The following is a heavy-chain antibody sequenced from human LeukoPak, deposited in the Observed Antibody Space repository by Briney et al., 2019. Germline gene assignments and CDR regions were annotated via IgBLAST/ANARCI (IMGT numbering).Heavy chain of an antibody. Sequence: SQTLSLTCAVSGGSISSGGYSWSWIRQPPGKGLEWIGYIYHSGSTYYNPSLKSRVTISVDRSKNQFSLKLSSVTAADAAVYYCARTRITMVRGVPHPYNWFDPWGQGTLVTVSS. CDR3: ARTRITMVRGVPHPYNWFDP. D-gene: IGHD3-10*01. J-gene: IGHJ5*02. CDR2: IYHSGST. V-gene: IGHV4-30-2*01. CDR1: GGSISSGGYS.